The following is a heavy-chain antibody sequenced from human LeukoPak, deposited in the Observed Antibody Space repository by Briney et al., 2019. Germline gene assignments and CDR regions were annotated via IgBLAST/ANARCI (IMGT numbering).Heavy chain of an antibody. CDR2: IYYSGST. Sequence: SETLSLTCTVSGGSISSSSYYWGWIRQPPGKGLEWIGSIYYSGSTYYNPSLKSRVTISVDTSKNQFSLKLSSVTAADTAVYYCARGRGRLGYGLIDYWGQGTLVTVSS. CDR1: GGSISSSSYY. D-gene: IGHD2-8*01. V-gene: IGHV4-39*01. J-gene: IGHJ4*02. CDR3: ARGRGRLGYGLIDY.